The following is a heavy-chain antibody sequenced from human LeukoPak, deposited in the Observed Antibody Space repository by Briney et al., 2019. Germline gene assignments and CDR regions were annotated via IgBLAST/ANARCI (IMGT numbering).Heavy chain of an antibody. J-gene: IGHJ4*02. D-gene: IGHD6-6*01. Sequence: GGSLRLSCAASGFTFSSYWMSWVRQAPGKGLEWVANIKQGGSEKYYVDSVKGRFTISRDNAKNSLYLQMNSPRAEDTAVYYCARGDSSSSEGFDYWGQGTLVTVSS. CDR1: GFTFSSYW. V-gene: IGHV3-7*04. CDR2: IKQGGSEK. CDR3: ARGDSSSSEGFDY.